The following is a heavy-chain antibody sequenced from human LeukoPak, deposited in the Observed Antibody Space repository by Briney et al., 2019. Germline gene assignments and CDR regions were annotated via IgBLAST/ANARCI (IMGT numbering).Heavy chain of an antibody. V-gene: IGHV1-8*01. Sequence: GASVKVSCKASGYTFTSYDINWVRQATGQGLEWMGWMNPNSGNTGYAQKFQGRVTMTRNTSISTAYMELSSLRSEDTAVYYCARVGGYNYGGTGAFDIWGQGTMVTVSS. CDR1: GYTFTSYD. J-gene: IGHJ3*02. D-gene: IGHD5-24*01. CDR2: MNPNSGNT. CDR3: ARVGGYNYGGTGAFDI.